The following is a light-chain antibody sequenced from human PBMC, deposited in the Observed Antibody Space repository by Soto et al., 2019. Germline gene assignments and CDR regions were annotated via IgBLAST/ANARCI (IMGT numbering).Light chain of an antibody. J-gene: IGLJ1*01. Sequence: QSALTQPASVSGSPGQSITISCTGTSNDVGGYNYVSWYQQHPGKAPKVMIYEVSNRPSGVSNRFSGSKSGNTASLTISGLQAEDEGDYYASTSFRVFGTGTKLTVL. CDR2: EVS. V-gene: IGLV2-14*01. CDR3: STSFRV. CDR1: SNDVGGYNY.